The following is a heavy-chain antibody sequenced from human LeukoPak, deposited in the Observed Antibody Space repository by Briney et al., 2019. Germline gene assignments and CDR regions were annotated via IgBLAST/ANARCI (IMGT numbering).Heavy chain of an antibody. CDR2: IWYGGSNK. J-gene: IGHJ6*02. CDR1: GFTFSSYG. D-gene: IGHD6-13*01. V-gene: IGHV3-33*06. Sequence: GGSLRLSCAASGFTFSSYGMHWVRQAPGKGLEWVAVIWYGGSNKYYADSVKGRFTISRDNSKNTLYLQMNSLRAEDTAVYYCAKSSSWYSEGYGMDVWGQGTTVTVSS. CDR3: AKSSSWYSEGYGMDV.